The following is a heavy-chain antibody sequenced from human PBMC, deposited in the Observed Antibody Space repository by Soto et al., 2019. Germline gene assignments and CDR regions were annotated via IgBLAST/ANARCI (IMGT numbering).Heavy chain of an antibody. V-gene: IGHV3-15*07. CDR1: GFAFINAW. CDR3: TPTVWFGELLTSDS. J-gene: IGHJ4*02. CDR2: IKSRADGGTI. D-gene: IGHD3-10*01. Sequence: EVQLVESGGGLVKPGGSLRLSCAASGFAFINAWMNWVRQAPGKGLEWVGRIKSRADGGTIDYAAPVKGRFTISRDDSKNTLHLQMNSLKTEDTAIYYCTPTVWFGELLTSDSWGQGTLVTVSS.